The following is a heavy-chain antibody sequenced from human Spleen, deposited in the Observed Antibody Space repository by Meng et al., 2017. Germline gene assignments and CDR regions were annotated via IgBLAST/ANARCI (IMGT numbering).Heavy chain of an antibody. J-gene: IGHJ4*02. D-gene: IGHD2/OR15-2a*01. CDR3: QTLSLSV. V-gene: IGHV1-2*06. Sequence: QVQLVQSGAEEKKSGAAVKVSCKASEYTFTDWCIYWVRQATGQELEWMGRINPNSGGTNYAQNFQGRVTMTRDTSISTAYMDLSRLRSDDTAVYYCQTLSLSVWGQGTLVTVSS. CDR1: EYTFTDWC. CDR2: INPNSGGT.